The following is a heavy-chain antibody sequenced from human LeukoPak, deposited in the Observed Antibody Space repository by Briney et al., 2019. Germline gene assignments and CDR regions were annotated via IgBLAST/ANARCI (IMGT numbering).Heavy chain of an antibody. CDR3: AMGVGATDFDY. Sequence: GASVKISCKASGYTFTSYYMHWVRQAPGQGLEWMGIINPSGGSTSYAQKFQGRVTMTRDTSTSTVYMELSSLRSEDTAVYYCAMGVGATDFDYWGQGTLVTVSS. CDR1: GYTFTSYY. D-gene: IGHD1-26*01. J-gene: IGHJ4*02. V-gene: IGHV1-46*01. CDR2: INPSGGST.